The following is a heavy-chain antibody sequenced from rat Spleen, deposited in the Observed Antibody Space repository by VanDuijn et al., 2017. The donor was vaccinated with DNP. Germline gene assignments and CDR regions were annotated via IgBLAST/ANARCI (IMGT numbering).Heavy chain of an antibody. CDR2: INTGSGGP. D-gene: IGHD1-2*01. Sequence: QVQLQQSGGELAKPGSSVKISCKASGYTFTSYYISWIKQTTGQGLEFIGYINTGSGGPNYNEKFNGKATLTVDKSSTTAFMQLISLTPDDSAVYYCARDYTSYWFAYWGQGTLVTVSS. J-gene: IGHJ3*01. CDR1: GYTFTSYY. CDR3: ARDYTSYWFAY. V-gene: IGHV1-43*01.